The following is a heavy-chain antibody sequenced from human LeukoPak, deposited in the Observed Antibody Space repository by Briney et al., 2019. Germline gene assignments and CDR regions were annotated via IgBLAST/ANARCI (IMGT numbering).Heavy chain of an antibody. D-gene: IGHD3-10*01. CDR3: TRNLPGPSLVRGIIIYGLIDY. V-gene: IGHV3-21*06. CDR2: ISPDGETI. CDR1: GFTFSTSS. Sequence: PGGSLRLSCEASGFTFSTSSMNWVRQAPGKGLEWVSSISPDGETIYHADSVKARFTTSRDNAKSSLYLQMNSLRAEDTALYYCTRNLPGPSLVRGIIIYGLIDYWGQGTLVAVSS. J-gene: IGHJ4*02.